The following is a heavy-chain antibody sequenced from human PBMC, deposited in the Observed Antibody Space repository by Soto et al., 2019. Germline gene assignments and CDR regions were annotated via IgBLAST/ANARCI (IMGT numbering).Heavy chain of an antibody. V-gene: IGHV3-11*05. J-gene: IGHJ4*02. D-gene: IGHD3-10*02. CDR3: ARSGDNYNVLDY. CDR2: SSNSGTFT. CDR1: GFSISDHY. Sequence: QVQLVESGGGLVKPGGSLRLTCAASGFSISDHYMSWIRQAPGKGLEWVSYSSNSGTFTKYADSVKGRFSISRDNAKNSLYLEIHSLGGEDTAIYYCARSGDNYNVLDYWGQGTPVTVSS.